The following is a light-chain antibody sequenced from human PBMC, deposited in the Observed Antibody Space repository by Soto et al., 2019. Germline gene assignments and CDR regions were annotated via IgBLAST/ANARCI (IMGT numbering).Light chain of an antibody. Sequence: AIRMTQSPSSLSASTGDRVTITCRASQSISAWLAWYQQKPGEAPKLLIYAASSLQSGVPSRFSGSGSGTDFTLTISRLEPEDFAVYYCQQYGSSPWTFGPGTKVDI. CDR2: AAS. CDR3: QQYGSSPWT. J-gene: IGKJ1*01. V-gene: IGKV1-8*01. CDR1: QSISAW.